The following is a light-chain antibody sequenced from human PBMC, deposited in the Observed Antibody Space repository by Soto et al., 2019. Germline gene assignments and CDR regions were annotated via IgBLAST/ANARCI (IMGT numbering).Light chain of an antibody. CDR2: GAS. CDR3: QKYNNWPGT. CDR1: QSVSGN. V-gene: IGKV3-15*01. Sequence: EIVMTQSPATLSVSPGERATLSCRASQSVSGNLAWYQQKPGQAPRLLIYGASTRATGIPARFSGSGSGTEFTLTISSLQCEDFAVYYCQKYNNWPGTFGQGTKVEIK. J-gene: IGKJ1*01.